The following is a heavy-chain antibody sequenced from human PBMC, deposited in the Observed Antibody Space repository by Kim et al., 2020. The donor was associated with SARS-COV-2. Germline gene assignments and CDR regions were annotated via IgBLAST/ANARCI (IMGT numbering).Heavy chain of an antibody. V-gene: IGHV4-39*01. J-gene: IGHJ5*02. Sequence: YYNPSLKRRVTISVDTSKSQFSLKLSSVTAADTAVYYCARLRATLNWFDPWGQGTLVTVSS. CDR3: ARLRATLNWFDP.